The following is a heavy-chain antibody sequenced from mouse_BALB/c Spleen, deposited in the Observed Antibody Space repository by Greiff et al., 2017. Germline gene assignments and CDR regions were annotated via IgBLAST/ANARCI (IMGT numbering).Heavy chain of an antibody. CDR2: ISYSGST. D-gene: IGHD2-3*01. V-gene: IGHV3-8*02. J-gene: IGHJ2*01. CDR1: GDSITSGY. CDR3: SRCYDGYYYFDY. Sequence: EVQLVESGPSLVKPSQTLSLTCSVTGDSITSGYWNWVRKFPGNKLEYMGYISYSGSTYYNPSLNSRISITRDTSKNQYYLQLNAVTTEDTATYYCSRCYDGYYYFDYWGQGTTLTVSS.